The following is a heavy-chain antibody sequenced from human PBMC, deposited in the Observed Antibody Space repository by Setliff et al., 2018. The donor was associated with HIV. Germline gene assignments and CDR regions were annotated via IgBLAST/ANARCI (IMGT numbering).Heavy chain of an antibody. CDR3: AKDMNYNNDYPGVLGS. V-gene: IGHV3-7*01. CDR1: GYTFSSYW. Sequence: PGGSLRLSCAASGYTFSSYWMAWVRQCPGKGLEWVANIQQHGSEIHYVASVEGRFTISRDNSKNTLYLEMTSLRAEDTAVYHCAKDMNYNNDYPGVLGSWGRGTLVTVSS. D-gene: IGHD3-16*01. CDR2: IQQHGSEI. J-gene: IGHJ4*02.